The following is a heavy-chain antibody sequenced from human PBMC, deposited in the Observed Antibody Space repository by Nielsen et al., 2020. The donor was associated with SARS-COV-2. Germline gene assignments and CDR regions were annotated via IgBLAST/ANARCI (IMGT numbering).Heavy chain of an antibody. Sequence: GESLKISCAASGFTFSSYSMNWVRQAPGKGLEWVSYISSSSSTIYYADSVKGRFTISRDNAKNSLYLQMNSLRDEDTAVYYCARGSGPYCSGGSCYFDPWGQGTLVTVSS. CDR1: GFTFSSYS. CDR2: ISSSSSTI. J-gene: IGHJ5*02. D-gene: IGHD2-15*01. V-gene: IGHV3-48*02. CDR3: ARGSGPYCSGGSCYFDP.